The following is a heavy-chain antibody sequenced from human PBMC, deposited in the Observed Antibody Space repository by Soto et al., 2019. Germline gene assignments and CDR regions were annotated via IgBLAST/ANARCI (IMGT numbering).Heavy chain of an antibody. D-gene: IGHD3-10*01. V-gene: IGHV3-23*01. J-gene: IGHJ4*02. CDR3: AKGASGNYYSAFDY. CDR2: ISGSGDST. Sequence: GESLKISCAAPGFTFSSYAMSWVRQAPGRGLECVSGISGSGDSTYYAGSVKGRFAISRDTSKNTLYLQMNSLRAEDTAVYYCAKGASGNYYSAFDYWGQGTLVTVSS. CDR1: GFTFSSYA.